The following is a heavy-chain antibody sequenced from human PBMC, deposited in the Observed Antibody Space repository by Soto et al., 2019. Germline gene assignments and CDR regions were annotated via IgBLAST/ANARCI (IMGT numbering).Heavy chain of an antibody. D-gene: IGHD6-19*01. Sequence: QVQLVESGGGVVQPGRSLRLSCAASGFTFSSYGMHWVRQAPGKGLEGVAVISYDGSNKYYADSVKGRFTISRDHSKNTLYLQMNSLRAEDTAVYYCGGGTYSSGWYWGQGTLVTVSS. CDR3: GGGTYSSGWY. CDR1: GFTFSSYG. J-gene: IGHJ4*02. CDR2: ISYDGSNK. V-gene: IGHV3-30*03.